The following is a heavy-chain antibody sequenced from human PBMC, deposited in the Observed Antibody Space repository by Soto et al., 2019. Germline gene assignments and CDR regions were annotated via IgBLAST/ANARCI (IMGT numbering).Heavy chain of an antibody. V-gene: IGHV3-74*01. CDR1: GFTFSTYW. D-gene: IGHD3-10*01. Sequence: EVQLVESGGGLVQPGGSLRLSCAASGFTFSTYWIHWVRQAPGKGLVWVSRINSDGSSTNYADSVKGRFTISRDNAKNKLFLQMNSLRAEDTAVYYCARDRWGGGRDLDVWGQGTTVTVSS. CDR3: ARDRWGGGRDLDV. CDR2: INSDGSST. J-gene: IGHJ6*02.